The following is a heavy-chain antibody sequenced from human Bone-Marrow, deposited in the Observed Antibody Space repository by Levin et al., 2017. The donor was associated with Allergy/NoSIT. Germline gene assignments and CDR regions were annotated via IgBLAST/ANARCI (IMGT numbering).Heavy chain of an antibody. CDR1: GFTFDNYA. V-gene: IGHV3-23*01. Sequence: PGESLKISCAASGFTFDNYAMSWVRQAPGKGLEWVSSIRGSGSTTYYADSVKDRFTISRDNSKNTLFLEMDSLRAEDTAVYYCAKNSAPWDGNNWFDAWGQGTLVTVSS. D-gene: IGHD1-26*01. CDR2: IRGSGSTT. J-gene: IGHJ5*02. CDR3: AKNSAPWDGNNWFDA.